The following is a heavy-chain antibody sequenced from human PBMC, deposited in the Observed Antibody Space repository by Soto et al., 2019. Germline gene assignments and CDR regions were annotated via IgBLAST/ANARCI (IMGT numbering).Heavy chain of an antibody. Sequence: QVQLQESGPGLVKPSQTLSLTCTVSGGSISSSGYYWSWIRQHPGKGLEWIGYIYYSGSTYYNPSLQSRLAISVGTSKNQFPLNLSSVTAADTAVYYCARGKDYDFWSGYSKNWFDPWGQGTLVTVSS. V-gene: IGHV4-31*03. CDR1: GGSISSSGYY. CDR2: IYYSGST. J-gene: IGHJ5*02. CDR3: ARGKDYDFWSGYSKNWFDP. D-gene: IGHD3-3*01.